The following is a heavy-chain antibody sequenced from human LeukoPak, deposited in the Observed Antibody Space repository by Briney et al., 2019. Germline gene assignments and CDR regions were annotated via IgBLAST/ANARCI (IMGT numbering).Heavy chain of an antibody. CDR2: IWYDGSNK. CDR3: ARDHSEQYYFDY. Sequence: PGRSLRLSCAASGFTFSSYGMHWVRQAPGKGLEWVAVIWYDGSNKYYADSVKGRFTISRDNSKNTLYLQMNSLRAEDTAVYYCARDHSEQYYFDYWGQGTLVTVSS. J-gene: IGHJ4*02. D-gene: IGHD1/OR15-1a*01. V-gene: IGHV3-33*01. CDR1: GFTFSSYG.